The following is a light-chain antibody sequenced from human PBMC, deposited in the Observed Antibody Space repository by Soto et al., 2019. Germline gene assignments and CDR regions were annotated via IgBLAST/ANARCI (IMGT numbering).Light chain of an antibody. CDR1: SNDVGAYTY. CDR2: XVS. Sequence: QSALTQPAXXSGSPXXXXXISXXGTSNDVGAYTYVSWYQQHPGKVPKXMIXXVSNRPSGVSDRFSGSKSGNTASLTISGLQAEDEADYYCASYTTSSTVVFXGGTKLTVL. CDR3: ASYTTSSTVV. V-gene: IGLV2-14*01. J-gene: IGLJ3*02.